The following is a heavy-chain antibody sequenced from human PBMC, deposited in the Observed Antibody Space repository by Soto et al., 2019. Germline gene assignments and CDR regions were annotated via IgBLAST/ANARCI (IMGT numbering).Heavy chain of an antibody. V-gene: IGHV1-46*01. CDR3: ARDLDFGYYYYGTDV. CDR1: GYTFTSYY. J-gene: IGHJ6*02. Sequence: QVQLVQSGAEVKKPGASVKVSCKASGYTFTSYYMHGVRQAPGQGLEWMGIINPSGGSTSYAQKFQGRVTMTRDTSTSTVYMELSSLRSEDTAVYYCARDLDFGYYYYGTDVWGQGTTVTVSS. D-gene: IGHD3-16*01. CDR2: INPSGGST.